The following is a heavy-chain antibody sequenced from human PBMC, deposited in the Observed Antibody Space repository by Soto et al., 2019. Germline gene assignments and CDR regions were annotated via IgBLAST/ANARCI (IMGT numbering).Heavy chain of an antibody. CDR2: MNPNSGNT. V-gene: IGHV1-8*01. Sequence: VKVSCKASGYTVTSDDINWVRQATGQGLEWMGWMNPNSGNTGYAQKFQGRVTMTRDTSTSTVYMELSSLRSEDTAVYYCARGGGPTGTTGTTDYGMDVWGQGTTVTVSS. D-gene: IGHD1-1*01. CDR1: GYTVTSDD. CDR3: ARGGGPTGTTGTTDYGMDV. J-gene: IGHJ6*02.